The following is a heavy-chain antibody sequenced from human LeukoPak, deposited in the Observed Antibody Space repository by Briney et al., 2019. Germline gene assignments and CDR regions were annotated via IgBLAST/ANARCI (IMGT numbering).Heavy chain of an antibody. Sequence: ASVPVSCKASGYTFSSYDINWVRQAPGQGLEWMGWVSPNSGNTGYAQKFQGRVTMTRDTSISTFYMELSSLTSEDTAVYYCARGITAGVDYWGQGTLVTVSS. CDR1: GYTFSSYD. D-gene: IGHD1-1*01. J-gene: IGHJ4*02. V-gene: IGHV1-8*01. CDR3: ARGITAGVDY. CDR2: VSPNSGNT.